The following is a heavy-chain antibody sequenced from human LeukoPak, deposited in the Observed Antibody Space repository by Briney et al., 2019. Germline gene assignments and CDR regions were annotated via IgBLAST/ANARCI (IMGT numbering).Heavy chain of an antibody. CDR1: GYTFTSYD. Sequence: ASVKVSCKASGYTFTSYDINWVRQATGQGLEWMGWMNPNSGNTGYAQKFQGRVTMTRNTSISTAYMELSSLRSEDTAVYYCATTFTFGGVIVKDYWGHGTLVTVSS. CDR3: ATTFTFGGVIVKDY. V-gene: IGHV1-8*01. D-gene: IGHD3-16*02. J-gene: IGHJ4*01. CDR2: MNPNSGNT.